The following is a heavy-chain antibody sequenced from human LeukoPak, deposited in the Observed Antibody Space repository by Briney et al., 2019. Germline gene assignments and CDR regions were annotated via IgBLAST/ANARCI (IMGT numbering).Heavy chain of an antibody. CDR1: GGSFSGYF. V-gene: IGHV4-34*01. CDR3: ARERGYSYGKQRGQERDLRY. D-gene: IGHD5-18*01. J-gene: IGHJ4*02. Sequence: KPSETLSPTCAVYGGSFSGYFWSWIRQPPGKGLEWIGEINHRGSTNYNPSLKSRVTISVDTSKNQFSLKLSSVTAADTAVSYYARERGYSYGKQRGQERDLRYWGQGTLVTVSS. CDR2: INHRGST.